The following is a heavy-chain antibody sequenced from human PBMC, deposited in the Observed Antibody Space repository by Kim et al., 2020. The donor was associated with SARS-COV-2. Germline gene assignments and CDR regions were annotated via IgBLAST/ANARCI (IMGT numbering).Heavy chain of an antibody. CDR3: ARYCGGDCLDWYFDL. CDR1: GYTFTSYG. CDR2: ISAYNGNT. D-gene: IGHD2-21*02. Sequence: ASVKVSCKASGYTFTSYGISWVRQAPGQGLEWMGWISAYNGNTNYAQKLQGRVTMTTDTSTSTAYMELRSLRSDDTAVYYCARYCGGDCLDWYFDLWGRGTLVTVSS. J-gene: IGHJ2*01. V-gene: IGHV1-18*01.